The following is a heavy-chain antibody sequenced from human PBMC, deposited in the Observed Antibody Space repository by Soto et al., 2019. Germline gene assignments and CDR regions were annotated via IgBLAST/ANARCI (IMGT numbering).Heavy chain of an antibody. CDR3: ARLPGPNHRQLYFDY. Sequence: SVKVSCKASGFTFTSSAVQWVRQARGQRLEWIGWIVVGSGNTNYAQKFQERVTISADKSINTAFLQWSSLQASDTAMIYCARLPGPNHRQLYFDYWGQGALVTVSS. D-gene: IGHD2-15*01. V-gene: IGHV1-58*01. J-gene: IGHJ4*02. CDR1: GFTFTSSA. CDR2: IVVGSGNT.